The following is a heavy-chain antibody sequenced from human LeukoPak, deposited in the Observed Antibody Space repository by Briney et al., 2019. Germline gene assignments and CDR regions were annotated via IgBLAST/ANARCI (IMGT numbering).Heavy chain of an antibody. D-gene: IGHD3-22*01. J-gene: IGHJ4*02. CDR3: ARDAYYYDSSGYYYAYYFDY. CDR2: INPGGGST. V-gene: IGHV1-46*01. Sequence: ASVKVSCKTSGYTFTNFYMYWVRQAPGQGLEWMGIINPGGGSTSYAQNFQGRVTMTTDTSTSTAYMELRSLRSDDTAVYYCARDAYYYDSSGYYYAYYFDYWGQGTLVTVSS. CDR1: GYTFTNFY.